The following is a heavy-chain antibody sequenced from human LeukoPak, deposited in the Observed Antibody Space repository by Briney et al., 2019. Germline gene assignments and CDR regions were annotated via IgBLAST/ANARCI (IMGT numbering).Heavy chain of an antibody. J-gene: IGHJ4*02. V-gene: IGHV5-51*01. Sequence: KDGESLKISCKGSGYSFSSYWIGWVRQMPGKGLEWMGIIYPGDSDTRYSPSFQGQVTISADKSISTAYLQWSSLKASDTAMYYCARRGYCSGGSCFKIDYWGQGTLVTVSS. D-gene: IGHD2-15*01. CDR1: GYSFSSYW. CDR3: ARRGYCSGGSCFKIDY. CDR2: IYPGDSDT.